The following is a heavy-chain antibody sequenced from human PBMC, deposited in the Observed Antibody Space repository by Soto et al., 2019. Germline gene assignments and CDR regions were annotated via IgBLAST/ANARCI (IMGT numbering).Heavy chain of an antibody. V-gene: IGHV3-21*01. D-gene: IGHD3-10*01. J-gene: IGHJ6*02. CDR2: ISSSSSYI. CDR3: ARDHEWFGQLYDHYYNDGMAV. CDR1: GFTFSSYS. Sequence: EVQLVESGGGLVKPGGSLRLSCAASGFTFSSYSMNWVRQAPGKGLEWVSSISSSSSYIYYADSVKGRFTISRDNAKKSLYLQMNSLRAEDTAVYYCARDHEWFGQLYDHYYNDGMAVWAKRPRSPSP.